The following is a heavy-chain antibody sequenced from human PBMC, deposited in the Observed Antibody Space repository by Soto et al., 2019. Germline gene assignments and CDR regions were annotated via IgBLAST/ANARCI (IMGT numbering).Heavy chain of an antibody. J-gene: IGHJ4*02. CDR2: IYSDGST. CDR3: ARARYDSSGYYFEY. V-gene: IGHV3-53*01. Sequence: PGGSLRLSCAASGLIVSRNYMSWVRKAPGKGLEWVSVIYSDGSTHYKDSVKGRFIISRDISKNTLYLQMNSLRAEDTAVYYCARARYDSSGYYFEYWGQGALVTVSS. CDR1: GLIVSRNY. D-gene: IGHD3-22*01.